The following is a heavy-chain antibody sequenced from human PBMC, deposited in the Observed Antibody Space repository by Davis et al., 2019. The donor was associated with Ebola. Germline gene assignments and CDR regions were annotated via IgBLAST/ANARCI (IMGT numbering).Heavy chain of an antibody. V-gene: IGHV3-33*01. CDR3: QRGSSSWYGKAYYFDY. D-gene: IGHD6-13*01. J-gene: IGHJ4*02. Sequence: SLMTFCAAPGFTFSSYGMHLVHQAPGQRLLWVAVIWYVRSNKYYADSVKGRFTIPRDNSKNTLYLQMNSLRAEDTAVYYCQRGSSSWYGKAYYFDYWGQGTLVTVSS. CDR2: IWYVRSNK. CDR1: GFTFSSYG.